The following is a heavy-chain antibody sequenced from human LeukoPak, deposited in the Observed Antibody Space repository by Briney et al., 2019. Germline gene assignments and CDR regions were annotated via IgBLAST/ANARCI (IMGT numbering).Heavy chain of an antibody. V-gene: IGHV1-2*02. J-gene: IGHJ4*02. Sequence: ASVKVSCKASGYTFTAYFMHWVRQAPGQGLEWMGWISPNSGGTNYAQNFQGRVTMTRDTSISTAYMELSRLRSDDTAVYYCARVKNYYDSSGYLYYFDYWGQGTLVTVSS. D-gene: IGHD3-22*01. CDR3: ARVKNYYDSSGYLYYFDY. CDR2: ISPNSGGT. CDR1: GYTFTAYF.